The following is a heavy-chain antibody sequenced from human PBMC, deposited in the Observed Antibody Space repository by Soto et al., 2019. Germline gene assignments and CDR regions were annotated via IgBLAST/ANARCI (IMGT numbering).Heavy chain of an antibody. J-gene: IGHJ4*02. Sequence: SETLSLTCPVSGGSISSSSYYWGWIRKPPGKGLEWIGSIYYSGSTYYNPSLKSRVTISVDTSKNQFSLKLSSVTAADTAVYYCARRREGLHLGELSLNYFDYWGQGTLVTVSS. CDR2: IYYSGST. D-gene: IGHD3-16*02. CDR3: ARRREGLHLGELSLNYFDY. V-gene: IGHV4-39*01. CDR1: GGSISSSSYY.